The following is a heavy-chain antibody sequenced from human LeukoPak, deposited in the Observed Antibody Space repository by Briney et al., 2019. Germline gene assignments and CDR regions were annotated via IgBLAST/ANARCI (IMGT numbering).Heavy chain of an antibody. Sequence: GASVKVSCKASGYTFTSYDINWVRQATGQGLEWMGWMNPNSGNTGYAQKFQGRVTITRNTSISTAYMELSSLRSEDTAVYYCARGPASTGLLPGAYYMDVWGKGTTVTVSS. D-gene: IGHD1-14*01. CDR3: ARGPASTGLLPGAYYMDV. CDR2: MNPNSGNT. CDR1: GYTFTSYD. V-gene: IGHV1-8*03. J-gene: IGHJ6*03.